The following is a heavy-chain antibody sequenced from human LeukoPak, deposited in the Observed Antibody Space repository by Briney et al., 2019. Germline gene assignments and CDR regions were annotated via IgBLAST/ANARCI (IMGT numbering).Heavy chain of an antibody. CDR2: INPSGGST. CDR3: ARDNKEQQLVQGAFDI. J-gene: IGHJ3*02. D-gene: IGHD6-13*01. V-gene: IGHV1-46*01. CDR1: GYTFTSYY. Sequence: ASVKVSCKASGYTFTSYYMHWVRQAPGQGPEWMGIINPSGGSTSYAQKFQGRVTMTRDTSTSTVYMELSSLRSEDTAVYYCARDNKEQQLVQGAFDIWGQGTMVTVSS.